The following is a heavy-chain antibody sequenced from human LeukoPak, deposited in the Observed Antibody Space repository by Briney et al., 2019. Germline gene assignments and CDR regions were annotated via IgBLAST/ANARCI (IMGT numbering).Heavy chain of an antibody. CDR2: INHSGST. J-gene: IGHJ4*02. V-gene: IGHV4-34*01. CDR3: ARGALRRPRSAYYFDY. Sequence: SETLSLTCTVSGGSISSYYWSWIRQPPGKGLEWIGEINHSGSTNYNPSLKSRVTISVDTSKNQFSLKLSSVTAADTAVYYCARGALRRPRSAYYFDYWGQGTLVTVSS. D-gene: IGHD1-14*01. CDR1: GGSISSYY.